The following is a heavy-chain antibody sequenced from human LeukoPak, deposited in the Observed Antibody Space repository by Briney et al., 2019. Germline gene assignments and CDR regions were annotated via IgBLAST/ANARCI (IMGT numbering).Heavy chain of an antibody. D-gene: IGHD6-19*01. CDR1: GFTFSNYA. Sequence: GGSLRLSCAASGFTFSNYAMTWVRQAPGKGLEWISSTIGNGHITFYADSVRGRSTISRDNSKNTLYLQMNSLRVEDTALYYCARGKAAEAVDWFDPWGQGTLVTVSS. V-gene: IGHV3-23*01. J-gene: IGHJ5*02. CDR3: ARGKAAEAVDWFDP. CDR2: TIGNGHIT.